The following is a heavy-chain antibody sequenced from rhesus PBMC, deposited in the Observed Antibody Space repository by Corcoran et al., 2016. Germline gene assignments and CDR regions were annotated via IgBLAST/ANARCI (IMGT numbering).Heavy chain of an antibody. D-gene: IGHD2-21*01. V-gene: IGHV4-173*01. J-gene: IGHJ4*01. Sequence: QLQLQESGPVLVQPSVTLSLTCAVSGVSITLTRSSWIRQPPALRREWIGRISGSGGNTSYNPSLKSRLTMSTDTSKNQFSLKLSSVTAADTAVYYCAREYCTGSGCSSFDYWGQGVLVTVSS. CDR2: ISGSGGNT. CDR1: GVSITLTR. CDR3: AREYCTGSGCSSFDY.